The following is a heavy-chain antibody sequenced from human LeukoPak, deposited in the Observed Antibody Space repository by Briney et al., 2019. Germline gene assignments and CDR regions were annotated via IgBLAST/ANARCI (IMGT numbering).Heavy chain of an antibody. CDR3: GRNLYRTGWKNYLDS. Sequence: GGSLRLSCAASGFSVTTNYMTWVRQAPGKGLEWVSVIYADGGTYYADSVKGRFTMSRDSSRNTLYLQMNNLRVDVTAIYYCGRNLYRTGWKNYLDSWGQGTLVTVSS. V-gene: IGHV3-53*01. CDR2: IYADGGT. CDR1: GFSVTTNY. J-gene: IGHJ4*02. D-gene: IGHD6-19*01.